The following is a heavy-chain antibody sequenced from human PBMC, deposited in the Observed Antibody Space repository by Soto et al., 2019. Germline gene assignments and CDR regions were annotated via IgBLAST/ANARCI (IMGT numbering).Heavy chain of an antibody. CDR2: INPSSGGT. J-gene: IGHJ4*02. CDR3: ARDALGIAAADIDY. Sequence: GASVKVSCKASGYTFTGYYMHWVRQAPGQGLEWMGWINPSSGGTNYAPKFQGRVTMTRDTSVSTAYMEMSRLRSDDTAVYYCARDALGIAAADIDYWGQGTLVTVSS. D-gene: IGHD6-13*01. V-gene: IGHV1-2*02. CDR1: GYTFTGYY.